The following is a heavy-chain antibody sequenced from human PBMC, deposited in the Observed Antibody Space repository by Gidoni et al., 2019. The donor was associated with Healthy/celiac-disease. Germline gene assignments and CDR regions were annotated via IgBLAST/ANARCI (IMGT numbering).Heavy chain of an antibody. J-gene: IGHJ4*02. CDR1: GGSFSGYS. CDR3: ARGPSYYDILTGYSLRGYFDY. V-gene: IGHV4-34*01. CDR2: INHSGST. D-gene: IGHD3-9*01. Sequence: QVQLQQWGAGLLKPSETLSLTCAVYGGSFSGYSWSWIRQPPGKGLEWIGEINHSGSTNYNPSLKSRVTISVDTSKNQFSLKLSSVTAADTAVYYCARGPSYYDILTGYSLRGYFDYWGQGTLVTVSS.